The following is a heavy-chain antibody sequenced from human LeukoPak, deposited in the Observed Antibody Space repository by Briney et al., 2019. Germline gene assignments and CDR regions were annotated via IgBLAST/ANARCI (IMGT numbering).Heavy chain of an antibody. CDR3: ARGIVVVAQLGYYYYYMDV. D-gene: IGHD2-15*01. CDR2: IYHSGTT. Sequence: NPSETLSLTCTVSGYSISSGYYWGWIRQPPGKGLEWIGTIYHSGTTYYNPSLKSRVTMSVDTSKNQFSLKLSSVTAADTAVYYCARGIVVVAQLGYYYYYMDVWGKGTTVTISS. V-gene: IGHV4-38-2*02. J-gene: IGHJ6*03. CDR1: GYSISSGYY.